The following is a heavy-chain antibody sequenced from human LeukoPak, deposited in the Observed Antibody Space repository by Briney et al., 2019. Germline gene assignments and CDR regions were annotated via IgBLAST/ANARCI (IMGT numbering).Heavy chain of an antibody. V-gene: IGHV1-69*05. CDR1: GYTFTSYG. CDR3: ARSSWRIAVAGTTVGAFDI. J-gene: IGHJ3*02. Sequence: ASVKVSCKASGYTFTSYGISWVRQAPGQGLEWMGGIIPIFGTANYAQKFQGRVTITTDESTSTAYMELSSLRSEDTAVYYCARSSWRIAVAGTTVGAFDIWGQGTMVTVSS. D-gene: IGHD6-19*01. CDR2: IIPIFGTA.